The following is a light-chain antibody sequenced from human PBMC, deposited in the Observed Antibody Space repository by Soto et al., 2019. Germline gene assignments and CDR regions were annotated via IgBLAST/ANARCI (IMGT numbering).Light chain of an antibody. CDR1: SSNFGSNT. V-gene: IGLV1-44*01. Sequence: QLVLTQPPSASGAPGQRVTISCSGSSSNFGSNTANWYQQVPGTAPKLIVYSSDQRPSGVPDRFSGSKSGTSASLAIRGLQSEDEAYYYCAAWDDTLDGVIFGGGTKLTVL. CDR3: AAWDDTLDGVI. J-gene: IGLJ2*01. CDR2: SSD.